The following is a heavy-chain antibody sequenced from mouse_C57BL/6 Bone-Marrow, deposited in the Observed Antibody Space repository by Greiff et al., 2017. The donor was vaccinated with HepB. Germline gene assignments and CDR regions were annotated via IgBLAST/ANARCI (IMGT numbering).Heavy chain of an antibody. V-gene: IGHV5-12*01. CDR2: ISNGGGST. D-gene: IGHD2-3*01. J-gene: IGHJ4*01. CDR3: ARIYDGYFYAMDY. CDR1: GFTFSDYY. Sequence: EVNLVESGGGLVQPGGSLKLSCAASGFTFSDYYMYWVRQTPEKRLEWVAYISNGGGSTYYPDTVKGRFTISRDNAKNTLYLQMSRLKSEDTAMYYCARIYDGYFYAMDYWGQGTSVTVSS.